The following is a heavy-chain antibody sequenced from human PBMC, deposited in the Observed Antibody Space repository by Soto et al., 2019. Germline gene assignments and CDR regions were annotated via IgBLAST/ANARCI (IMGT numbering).Heavy chain of an antibody. J-gene: IGHJ4*02. CDR2: IFFSGGT. CDR3: ATEIRRVLES. V-gene: IGHV4-31*03. Sequence: QVQLEESGPGLVKPSQALSLTCTVSRGSITRGGYNWSWLRLRPGKGPEWIGYIFFSGGTYYNPSLESRATISIDTSKNQFYLRLNSVTAADTAVYFCATEIRRVLESWGQGTLVAVSA. CDR1: RGSITRGGYN.